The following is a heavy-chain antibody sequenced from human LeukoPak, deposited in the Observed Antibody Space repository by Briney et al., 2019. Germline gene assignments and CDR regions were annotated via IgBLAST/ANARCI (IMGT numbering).Heavy chain of an antibody. Sequence: SETLSLTCTVSGGAITGSSYYWGRIRQSPEKGLEWIGSLYYSGSIYYNPSLKSRVSMSADTSKNQFSLKLNSLTAADKAVYYCARQYYDSTGYYYFDYWDQGTLVTVSS. J-gene: IGHJ4*02. CDR1: GGAITGSSYY. V-gene: IGHV4-39*01. CDR3: ARQYYDSTGYYYFDY. D-gene: IGHD3-22*01. CDR2: LYYSGSI.